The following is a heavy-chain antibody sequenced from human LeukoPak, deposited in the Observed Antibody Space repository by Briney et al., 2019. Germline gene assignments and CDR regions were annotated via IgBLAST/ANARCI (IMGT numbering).Heavy chain of an antibody. CDR2: IYPGDSDT. CDR1: GYSFTSYW. V-gene: IGHV5-51*01. CDR3: AITRGLGIAARDYYFDY. D-gene: IGHD6-6*01. Sequence: GESLKISCKGSGYSFTSYWIGWVRQIPGKGLEWIGIIYPGDSDTRYSTSFQGQVTISADKSISTAYLQLSSLKASDTAMYYCAITRGLGIAARDYYFDYWGQGTLVTVSS. J-gene: IGHJ4*02.